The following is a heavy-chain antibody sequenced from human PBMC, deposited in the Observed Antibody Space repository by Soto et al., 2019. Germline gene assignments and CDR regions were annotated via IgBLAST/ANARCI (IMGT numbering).Heavy chain of an antibody. CDR3: ATQSYSNSGAYFYYAMDV. J-gene: IGHJ6*02. V-gene: IGHV4-30-2*01. CDR2: IYQSGST. Sequence: PSETLSLTCAVSGGSISSGGYSWSWIRQPPGKGLEWIGYIYQSGSTYYNPSLKSRVTISVDRSRNQFSLKLSSVTAADTAVYFCATQSYSNSGAYFYYAMDVWGQGTTVTVSS. CDR1: GGSISSGGYS. D-gene: IGHD4-4*01.